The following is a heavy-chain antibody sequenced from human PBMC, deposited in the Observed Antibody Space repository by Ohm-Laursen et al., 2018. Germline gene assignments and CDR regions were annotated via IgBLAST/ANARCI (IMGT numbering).Heavy chain of an antibody. Sequence: SLRLSCAASGFTFSSYGMHWVRQAPGKGLEWVAVIWYDGSNKYYADSVEGRFTISRDNSKNTLYLQMDSLRAEDTALYYCAKTTYSYAMRGEFDYWGQGTLVTVSS. CDR1: GFTFSSYG. V-gene: IGHV3-33*06. D-gene: IGHD5-18*01. J-gene: IGHJ4*02. CDR2: IWYDGSNK. CDR3: AKTTYSYAMRGEFDY.